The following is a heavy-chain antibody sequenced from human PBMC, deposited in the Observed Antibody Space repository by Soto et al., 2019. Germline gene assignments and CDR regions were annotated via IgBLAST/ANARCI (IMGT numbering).Heavy chain of an antibody. CDR2: INPNSGGT. Sequence: QVQLVQSGAEVKKPGASVKVSCKASGYTFTGYYMHCVRQAPGQGLEWMGWINPNSGGTNYAQKFQGWVTMTRDTSISTAYMELSRLRSDDTAVYYCARDRLRSDFWSGYSSYGMDVWGQGTTVTVSS. D-gene: IGHD3-3*01. CDR3: ARDRLRSDFWSGYSSYGMDV. V-gene: IGHV1-2*04. J-gene: IGHJ6*02. CDR1: GYTFTGYY.